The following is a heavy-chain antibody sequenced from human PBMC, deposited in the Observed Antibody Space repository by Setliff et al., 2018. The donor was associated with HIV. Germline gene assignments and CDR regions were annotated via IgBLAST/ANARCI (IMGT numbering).Heavy chain of an antibody. J-gene: IGHJ4*02. CDR1: GFAFSSYG. CDR3: AKELSWDSSGLDY. Sequence: GESLKISCAASGFAFSSYGMHWVRQAPGKGLEWVAFIRYDGSNKYYADSVKGRFTISRDNSKNTLYLQMNSLRAEDTAVYYCAKELSWDSSGLDYWGQGTLVTVSS. V-gene: IGHV3-30*02. CDR2: IRYDGSNK. D-gene: IGHD3-22*01.